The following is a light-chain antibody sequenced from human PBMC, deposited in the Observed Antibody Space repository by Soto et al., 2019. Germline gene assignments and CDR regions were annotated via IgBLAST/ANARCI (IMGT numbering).Light chain of an antibody. Sequence: QSVLTQPPSVSAAPGQKVTISCSGSSANVGLNYVSWFQQLPGAAPKLLIYDNNKRPSGIPDRFSGSKSDTSATLGITGLQPGDEADYYCGTWDSSLSTNGVFGGGTKLTVL. J-gene: IGLJ3*02. CDR2: DNN. CDR3: GTWDSSLSTNGV. V-gene: IGLV1-51*01. CDR1: SANVGLNY.